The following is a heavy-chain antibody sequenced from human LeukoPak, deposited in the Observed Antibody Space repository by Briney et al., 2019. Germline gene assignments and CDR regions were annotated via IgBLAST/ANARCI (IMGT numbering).Heavy chain of an antibody. CDR2: IYYSGST. CDR1: GGSISSSSYY. J-gene: IGHJ4*02. D-gene: IGHD6-19*01. V-gene: IGHV4-39*07. Sequence: SETLSLTCTVSGGSISSSSYYWGWIRQPPGKGLEWIGSIYYSGSTYYNPSLKSRVTISVDTSKNQFSLKLNSVTAADTAVYYCARDLIPGLAVAGALGYWGQGTLVTVSS. CDR3: ARDLIPGLAVAGALGY.